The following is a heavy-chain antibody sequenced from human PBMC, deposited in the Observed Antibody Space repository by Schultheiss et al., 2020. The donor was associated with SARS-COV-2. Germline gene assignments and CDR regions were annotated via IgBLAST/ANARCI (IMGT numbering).Heavy chain of an antibody. CDR2: IYYSGST. J-gene: IGHJ6*02. Sequence: SETLSLTCTVSGGSISSYYWSWIRQPPGKGLEWIGYIYYSGSTNYNPSLKSRVTISVDKSKNQFSLKLSSVTAADTAVYYCASWGIYYYYGMDVWGQGTTVTVSS. CDR3: ASWGIYYYYGMDV. D-gene: IGHD7-27*01. CDR1: GGSISSYY. V-gene: IGHV4-59*12.